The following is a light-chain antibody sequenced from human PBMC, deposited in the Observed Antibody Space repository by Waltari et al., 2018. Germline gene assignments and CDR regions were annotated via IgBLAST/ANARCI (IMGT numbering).Light chain of an antibody. V-gene: IGLV2-14*01. CDR1: PRDLHDYPR. J-gene: IGLJ3*02. CDR2: EVS. Sequence: QSALPQPASTSGSPGQSISISCARTPRDLHDYPRVSWYHPYPGEVPKLLLYEVSNRPSGISSRFSGSKSGTTAFLSISGLQPEDEADYYCCSHTKMDTWVFGGGTTLTVL. CDR3: CSHTKMDTWV.